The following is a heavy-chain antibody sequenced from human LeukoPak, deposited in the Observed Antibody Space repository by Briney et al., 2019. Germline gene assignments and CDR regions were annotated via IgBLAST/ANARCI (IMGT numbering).Heavy chain of an antibody. CDR1: GFTFSSYG. Sequence: PGGSLRLSCAASGFTFSSYGMHWVRQAPGKGLEWVAFIRYDGSNKYYADSVKGRFTISRDNSKNTLYLQMNSLRAEDTAVYYCAIDKGYSTPNDYWGQGTLVTVSS. J-gene: IGHJ4*02. D-gene: IGHD4-11*01. CDR3: AIDKGYSTPNDY. V-gene: IGHV3-30*02. CDR2: IRYDGSNK.